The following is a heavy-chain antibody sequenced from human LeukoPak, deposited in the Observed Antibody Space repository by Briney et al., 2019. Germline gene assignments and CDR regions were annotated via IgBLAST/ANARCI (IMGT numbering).Heavy chain of an antibody. CDR3: AREMASYLLYYYYYYMDV. CDR2: ISPNSGGT. D-gene: IGHD5-24*01. Sequence: ASVKVSCKASGYTFTGYYMHWVRQAPGQGLEWMGWISPNSGGTNYAQKFQGRVTMTRDTSISTAYMELSRLRSDGTAVYYCAREMASYLLYYYYYYMDVWSKGTTVTISS. V-gene: IGHV1-2*02. CDR1: GYTFTGYY. J-gene: IGHJ6*03.